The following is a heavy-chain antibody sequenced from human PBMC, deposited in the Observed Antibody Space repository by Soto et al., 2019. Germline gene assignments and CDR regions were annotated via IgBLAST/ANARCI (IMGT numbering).Heavy chain of an antibody. CDR1: GSDFSTYS. Sequence: GGSLRLSCRASGSDFSTYSMNWVRQAPGQGLEWIAYVSLDSDSIQYADSVKGRFTISRDDAENSLYLQMDSLRDEDTANYYCARLYYDYVWGQGTTVTVSS. J-gene: IGHJ6*02. D-gene: IGHD3-3*01. CDR3: ARLYYDYV. CDR2: VSLDSDSI. V-gene: IGHV3-48*02.